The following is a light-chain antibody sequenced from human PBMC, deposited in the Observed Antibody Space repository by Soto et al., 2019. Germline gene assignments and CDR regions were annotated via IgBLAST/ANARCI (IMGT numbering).Light chain of an antibody. CDR2: DVS. CDR3: SSYTSSSTPLFV. CDR1: SSDVGGYNY. V-gene: IGLV2-14*01. J-gene: IGLJ1*01. Sequence: LTQPASVSGSPGQSITISCTGTSSDVGGYNYVSWYQQHPGKAPKLMIYDVSSRPSGVSNRFSGSKSGNTASLTISGLQAEDEADYYCSSYTSSSTPLFVFGTGTKVTVL.